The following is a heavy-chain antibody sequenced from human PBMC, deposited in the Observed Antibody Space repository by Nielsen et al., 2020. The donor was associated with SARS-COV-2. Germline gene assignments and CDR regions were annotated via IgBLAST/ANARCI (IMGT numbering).Heavy chain of an antibody. V-gene: IGHV1-18*01. D-gene: IGHD3-10*01. Sequence: ASVKVSCKGSGYTFSSYGVSWVRQAPGQGLEWVGWISPYTGDTKYIQKLQGRVTLTTDTSSSTAYMEVRGLRSDDTAVYYCTRSGSHSDFDYWGQGTLVTVSS. CDR1: GYTFSSYG. CDR2: ISPYTGDT. CDR3: TRSGSHSDFDY. J-gene: IGHJ4*02.